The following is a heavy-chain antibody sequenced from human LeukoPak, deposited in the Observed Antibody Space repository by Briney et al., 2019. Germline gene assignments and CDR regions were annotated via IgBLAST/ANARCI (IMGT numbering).Heavy chain of an antibody. D-gene: IGHD1-14*01. CDR2: MNPNNSDI. CDR3: VRVPPGTTIYAY. J-gene: IGHJ4*02. CDR1: GYTFTSYH. Sequence: ASVKVSCKASGYTFTSYHINWVRQATGQGLEWVGWMNPNNSDIGYAQKFQGRVTMTRNTSIGTAYMELSSLRSEDTAIFYCVRVPPGTTIYAYWGQGTLVTVSS. V-gene: IGHV1-8*01.